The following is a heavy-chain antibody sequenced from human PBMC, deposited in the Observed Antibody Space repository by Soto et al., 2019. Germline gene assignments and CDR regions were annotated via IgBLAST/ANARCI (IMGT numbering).Heavy chain of an antibody. J-gene: IGHJ4*02. V-gene: IGHV3-72*01. CDR3: ARVAARPHY. D-gene: IGHD6-6*01. CDR1: GFTFSDHY. Sequence: GGSLRLSCAASGFTFSDHYMDWVRQAPGKGLEWVGRTRNKANSYTTEYAASVKGRFTISRDDSKNSLYLQMNSLKTEDTAVYYCARVAARPHYWGQGTLVTVSS. CDR2: TRNKANSYTT.